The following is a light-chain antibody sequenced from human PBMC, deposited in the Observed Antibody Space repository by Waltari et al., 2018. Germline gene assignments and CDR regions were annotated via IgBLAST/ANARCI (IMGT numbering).Light chain of an antibody. V-gene: IGLV3-19*01. CDR1: SLRTTY. Sequence: SSELTQGPAVSVALGQTVKIPCQGDSLRTTYASWYQLKPGQAPIIVLFGKEKRPSGIPDRFSGYSSGTTSSLTITGAQAEDEADYYCHSRNGRDNQVVFGGGTRLTVL. CDR3: HSRNGRDNQVV. J-gene: IGLJ3*02. CDR2: GKE.